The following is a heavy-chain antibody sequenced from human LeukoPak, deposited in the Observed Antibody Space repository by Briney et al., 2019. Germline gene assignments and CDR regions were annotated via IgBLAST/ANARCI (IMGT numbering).Heavy chain of an antibody. CDR3: ARDLAVS. Sequence: GGSLRLSCAAAGFTFSTFAMSWVRQAPGKGLEWVSSISSAGDNTYSADSVKGRFTISRDNSKNTLFLQMTSLRADDTAVYYWARDLAVSWGQGTLVTVSS. CDR2: ISSAGDNT. V-gene: IGHV3-23*01. CDR1: GFTFSTFA. J-gene: IGHJ4*02.